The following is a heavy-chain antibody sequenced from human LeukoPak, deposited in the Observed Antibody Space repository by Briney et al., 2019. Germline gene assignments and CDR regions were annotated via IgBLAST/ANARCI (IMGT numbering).Heavy chain of an antibody. J-gene: IGHJ4*02. D-gene: IGHD2-15*01. CDR3: AGLVAAKDY. CDR1: GGTFSSYA. CDR2: IIPIFDTA. Sequence: ASVKVSCKASGGTFSSYAISWVRQAPGQGLEWMGGIIPIFDTANYAQKFRGRVTITADESTSTAYMELSSLRSEDTAVYYCAGLVAAKDYWGQGTLVTVSS. V-gene: IGHV1-69*13.